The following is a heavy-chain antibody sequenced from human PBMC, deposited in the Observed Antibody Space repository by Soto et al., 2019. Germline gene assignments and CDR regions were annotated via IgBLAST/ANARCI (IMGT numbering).Heavy chain of an antibody. J-gene: IGHJ6*02. CDR1: GFTFGDYA. CDR2: IRSKAYGGTT. Sequence: GGSLRLSCTASGFTFGDYAMSWVRQAPGKGLEWVGFIRSKAYGGTTEYAASVKGRFTISRDDSKSIAYLQMNSLKTEDTAVYYCTRDFTYYDFWSGYGYYGMDVWGQGTTVTVSS. V-gene: IGHV3-49*04. CDR3: TRDFTYYDFWSGYGYYGMDV. D-gene: IGHD3-3*01.